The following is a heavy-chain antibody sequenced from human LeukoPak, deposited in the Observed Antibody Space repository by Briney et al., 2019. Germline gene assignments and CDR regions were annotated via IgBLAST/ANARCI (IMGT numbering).Heavy chain of an antibody. Sequence: GGSLRLSCAASGFTFSSYGMSCVRDAPGKGLEWVSDIIGSGGSTYYADSVKGRFTISRDNSKNTLYLQMNSQRAEDTAVYYCAKSSSSVDYWGQGALVTVS. V-gene: IGHV3-23*01. D-gene: IGHD6-13*01. CDR2: IIGSGGST. CDR1: GFTFSSYG. J-gene: IGHJ4*02. CDR3: AKSSSSVDY.